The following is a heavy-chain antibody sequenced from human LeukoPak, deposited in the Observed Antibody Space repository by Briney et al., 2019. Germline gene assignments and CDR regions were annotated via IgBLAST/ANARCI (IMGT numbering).Heavy chain of an antibody. J-gene: IGHJ5*02. CDR1: GFTFSSYV. V-gene: IGHV3-23*01. Sequence: GGSLRLSCAASGFTFSSYVMSWVRQAPGKGLEWVSAISGSGGSTYHADSVEGRFTISRDNSKNTLFLQMNSLRAEDTALYYCAKPTNDFWSGYPPGWFDPWGQGTLVTVSS. CDR3: AKPTNDFWSGYPPGWFDP. CDR2: ISGSGGST. D-gene: IGHD3-3*01.